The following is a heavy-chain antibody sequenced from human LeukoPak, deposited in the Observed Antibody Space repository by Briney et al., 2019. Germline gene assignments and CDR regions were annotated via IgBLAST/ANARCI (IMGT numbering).Heavy chain of an antibody. J-gene: IGHJ4*02. Sequence: SETLSLTCTLSGGSISSGSFFWDWIRQPPGKGLEWLGSIHSSGSTYYNPSLKSRVTISVDTSKNQFSLKLSSVTAADTAVYYCARLSDLTQFDYWGQGTLVTVSS. CDR1: GGSISSGSFF. V-gene: IGHV4-39*07. CDR2: IHSSGST. D-gene: IGHD2/OR15-2a*01. CDR3: ARLSDLTQFDY.